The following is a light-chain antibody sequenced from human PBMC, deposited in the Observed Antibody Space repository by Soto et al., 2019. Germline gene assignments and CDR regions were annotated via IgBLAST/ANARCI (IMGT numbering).Light chain of an antibody. CDR2: DAS. CDR3: QQRSNWPPA. CDR1: QSVSSY. Sequence: EIVLTQSPATLSLSPGERATLSCRASQSVSSYLAWYQQKPGQAPRLLIYDASNRATGIPARFSGSGSGTDFTLTIISLDPEDFAVYYCQQRSNWPPAFGQGTKLEIK. V-gene: IGKV3-11*01. J-gene: IGKJ2*01.